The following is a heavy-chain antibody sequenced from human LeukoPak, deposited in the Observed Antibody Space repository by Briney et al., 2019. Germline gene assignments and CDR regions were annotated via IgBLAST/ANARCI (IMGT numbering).Heavy chain of an antibody. V-gene: IGHV3-23*01. CDR1: GFTFSSYA. CDR2: ISGSGGST. D-gene: IGHD6-13*01. J-gene: IGHJ4*02. CDR3: AKLGSSWLYY. Sequence: PGGTLRLSCAASGFTFSSYAMSWVRQAPGKGLEWVSAISGSGGSTYYADSEKGRFTISKDNSKNALYLQMNSLRAEDTALYYCAKLGSSWLYYWGQGTLVTVSS.